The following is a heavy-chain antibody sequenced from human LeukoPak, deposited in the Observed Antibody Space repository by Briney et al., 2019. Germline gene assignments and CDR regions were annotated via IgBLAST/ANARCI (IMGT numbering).Heavy chain of an antibody. V-gene: IGHV3-33*01. J-gene: IGHJ4*02. CDR1: GLTFSSYG. D-gene: IGHD3-10*01. CDR2: IWYDGSNK. CDR3: APLWFGELLSLDY. Sequence: PGGSLRLSCAASGLTFSSYGMHWVRQAPGKGLEWVAVIWYDGSNKYYADSVKGRFTISRDNSKNTLYLQMNSLRAEDTAVYYCAPLWFGELLSLDYWGQGTLVTVSS.